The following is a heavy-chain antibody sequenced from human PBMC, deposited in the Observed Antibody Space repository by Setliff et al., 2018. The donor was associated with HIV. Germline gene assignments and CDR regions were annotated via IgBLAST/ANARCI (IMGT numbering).Heavy chain of an antibody. CDR3: VRGLGSEFDY. J-gene: IGHJ4*02. D-gene: IGHD2-15*01. V-gene: IGHV3-72*01. CDR2: TTIKADSYNT. CDR1: GFTFSDHY. Sequence: GGSLRLSCAASGFTFSDHYMDWVRQAPGKGLEWVGRTTIKADSYNTNYAAAVKGRFTIARDDSKKSLYLQMNSLKIEDTAVYYCVRGLGSEFDYWGQGTLVTVSS.